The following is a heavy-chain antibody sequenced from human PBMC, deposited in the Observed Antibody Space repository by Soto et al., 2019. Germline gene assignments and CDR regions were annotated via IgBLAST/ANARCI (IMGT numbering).Heavy chain of an antibody. J-gene: IGHJ4*02. Sequence: QLQLQESGPGLVKPSEALSLTCSVSGGSISSSSYYWGWIRQPPGKGLEWIGSIYYSGSTYYNPSLKSRVTISIDKYKNQFSLKLSSLTAADTAVYYCARLEGLATISYYFDFWGQGTLVTVSS. D-gene: IGHD3-9*01. CDR3: ARLEGLATISYYFDF. CDR1: GGSISSSSYY. CDR2: IYYSGST. V-gene: IGHV4-39*01.